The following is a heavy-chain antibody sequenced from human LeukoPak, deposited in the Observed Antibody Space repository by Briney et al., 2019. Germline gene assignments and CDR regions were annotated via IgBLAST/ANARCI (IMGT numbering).Heavy chain of an antibody. Sequence: GGSLRLSCAAAGFTFNKYTMHWIRQAPGKGLEWVAVISYDGNNNYYSASVQGRFTISRDNSKNTLSLQMNSLRAEDTAVYYCARTYRSSHYYFDYWGQGTLVTVSS. D-gene: IGHD6-13*01. V-gene: IGHV3-30-3*01. CDR3: ARTYRSSHYYFDY. CDR1: GFTFNKYT. CDR2: ISYDGNNN. J-gene: IGHJ4*02.